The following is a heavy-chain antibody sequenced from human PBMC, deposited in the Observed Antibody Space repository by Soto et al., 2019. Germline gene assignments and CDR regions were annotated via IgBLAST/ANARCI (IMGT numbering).Heavy chain of an antibody. V-gene: IGHV1-3*01. D-gene: IGHD3-22*01. J-gene: IGHJ4*02. Sequence: ASVKVSCKASGYTFTSYAMHWVRQAPGQRLEWMGWINAGNGNTKYSQKLQGRVTITRDTSASTAYMELSSLRSEDTAVYYCARGLNVWNYYDSSGSHPLDYWGQGTLVTVSS. CDR1: GYTFTSYA. CDR3: ARGLNVWNYYDSSGSHPLDY. CDR2: INAGNGNT.